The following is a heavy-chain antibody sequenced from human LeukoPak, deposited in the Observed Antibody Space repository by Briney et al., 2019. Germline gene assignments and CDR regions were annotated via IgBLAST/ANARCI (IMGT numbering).Heavy chain of an antibody. J-gene: IGHJ4*02. V-gene: IGHV3-7*04. CDR3: ARGSGSFYIY. CDR2: IKQDGSEK. D-gene: IGHD3-10*01. CDR1: GFTFSSYW. Sequence: GSLRLSCAASGFTFSSYWMSWVRQAPGKGLEWVANIKQDGSEKYYVDSVKGRFTISRDSAKNSLYLQMISLRVEDTAVYYCARGSGSFYIYWGQGTLVTVSS.